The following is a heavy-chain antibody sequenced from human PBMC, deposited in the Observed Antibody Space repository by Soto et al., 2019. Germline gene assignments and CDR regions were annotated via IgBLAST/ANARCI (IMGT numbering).Heavy chain of an antibody. D-gene: IGHD2-2*01. V-gene: IGHV1-46*01. CDR1: AYSFTTYH. Sequence: QVQLVQSGAEVKKPGASVTLSCKASAYSFTTYHIHWVRQAPGQGLEWMGLINPDAGATNYEQRYQGRIRLTRDTSTSTVYMELRSLGFDDTAVYYCARGDIVLVPASEGNWFDPWGQGTLVTVSS. J-gene: IGHJ5*02. CDR2: INPDAGAT. CDR3: ARGDIVLVPASEGNWFDP.